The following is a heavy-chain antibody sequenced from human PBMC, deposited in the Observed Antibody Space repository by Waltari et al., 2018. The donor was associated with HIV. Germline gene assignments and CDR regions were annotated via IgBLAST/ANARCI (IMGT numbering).Heavy chain of an antibody. CDR3: AGGSDWLVNVLEI. CDR2: INVGRMFS. Sequence: QVQLVQSGAEVKKPGASVKVSCRASGINSNTIHWVSQAPGQGLAWLGCINVGRMFSRYSQVFQDSRTFIRDTSETTIFRELRSLKSEDTALYFCAGGSDWLVNVLEIWGQGTLVTVSS. J-gene: IGHJ4*02. D-gene: IGHD3-9*01. CDR1: GINSNT. V-gene: IGHV1-3*01.